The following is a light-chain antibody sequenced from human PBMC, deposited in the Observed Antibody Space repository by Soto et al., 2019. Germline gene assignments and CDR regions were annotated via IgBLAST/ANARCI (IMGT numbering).Light chain of an antibody. V-gene: IGKV1-5*03. CDR1: QSITDW. CDR3: QYWDDYSWT. CDR2: KAS. Sequence: DIRMTQSPSTLSASVGDRVTITCRASQSITDWLAWYQQKPGKAPKFLIYKASNLEGGVPSRFSGSGSGTEITLTISSVQPDDFATYYCQYWDDYSWTFGQGTKVVIK. J-gene: IGKJ1*01.